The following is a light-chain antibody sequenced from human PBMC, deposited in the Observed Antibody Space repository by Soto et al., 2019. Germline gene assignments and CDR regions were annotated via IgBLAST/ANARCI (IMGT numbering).Light chain of an antibody. CDR3: DSYTDSGNFV. V-gene: IGLV2-18*02. Sequence: QSALTQPPSVSGSPGQSVTISCTGTSSDIGRHNRVSWYQQPPGTAPKLLIYGVNNRPSGVPDRFSGSKSGNTASLTISGLQTEDEADYYCDSYTDSGNFVFGTGTKLTVL. J-gene: IGLJ1*01. CDR1: SSDIGRHNR. CDR2: GVN.